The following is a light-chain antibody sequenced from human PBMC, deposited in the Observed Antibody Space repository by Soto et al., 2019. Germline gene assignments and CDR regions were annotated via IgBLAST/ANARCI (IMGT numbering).Light chain of an antibody. CDR1: QSVSSAY. CDR2: DAS. CDR3: HHYGSSPNT. Sequence: XXAXXSXRDSQSVSSAYLAWYQQKAGQAPRLIISDASSRAYGVPDRFSGSGSGTDFTLTISRLEPEDFAVYYCHHYGSSPNTFGQGTKVDI. V-gene: IGKV3-20*01. J-gene: IGKJ2*01.